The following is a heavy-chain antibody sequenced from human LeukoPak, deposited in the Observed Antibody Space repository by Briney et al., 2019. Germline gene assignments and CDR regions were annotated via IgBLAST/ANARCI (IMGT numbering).Heavy chain of an antibody. D-gene: IGHD2/OR15-2a*01. V-gene: IGHV3-21*01. CDR3: AREGPRGNSQFDY. J-gene: IGHJ4*02. CDR2: ISSSSSYI. CDR1: GFTFSSYS. Sequence: GGSLRLSCAASGFTFSSYSMNWVRQAPGKGLEWVSSISSSSSYIYYADSVKGRFTISRDNAKNSLYLQMNSLRAEDTALYYCAREGPRGNSQFDYWGQGTLVTVSS.